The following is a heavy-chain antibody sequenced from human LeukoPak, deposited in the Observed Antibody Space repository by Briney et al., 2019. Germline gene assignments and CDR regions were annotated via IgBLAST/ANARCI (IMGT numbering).Heavy chain of an antibody. CDR2: IYYSGST. Sequence: SETLSLTCTVSGGSISSHYWSWIRQPPGKGLEWIGYIYYSGSTNYNPSLKSRVTISVHTSKNQFSLKLSSVTAADTAVYYCARYIVVVPAAIRTAFDPWGQGTLVTVSS. J-gene: IGHJ5*02. CDR1: GGSISSHY. CDR3: ARYIVVVPAAIRTAFDP. D-gene: IGHD2-2*02. V-gene: IGHV4-59*11.